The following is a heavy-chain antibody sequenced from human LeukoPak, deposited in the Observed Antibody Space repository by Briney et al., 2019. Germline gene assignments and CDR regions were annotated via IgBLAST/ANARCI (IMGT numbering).Heavy chain of an antibody. CDR2: IYYSGST. D-gene: IGHD3-16*01. V-gene: IGHV4-61*09. CDR1: GGSISSGSYY. J-gene: IGHJ4*02. CDR3: ARGDYFDY. Sequence: SQTLSLTCTVSGGSISSGSYYWSWIRQPPGKGLEWIGHIYYSGSTNYNPSLKSRVTISLDTSKNHFSLKLSSVTAADTAVYYCARGDYFDYWGQGTLVTVSS.